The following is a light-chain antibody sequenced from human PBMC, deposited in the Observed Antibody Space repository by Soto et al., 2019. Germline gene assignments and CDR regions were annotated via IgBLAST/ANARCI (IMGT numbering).Light chain of an antibody. CDR1: QDISNY. CDR2: DAS. Sequence: DIQMTQSPSSLSASVGDRVTITCQASQDISNYLNWYQQKPGKAPKLLIYDASNFETGVPSRFSGSGSGTDFTFTISSLQPEDIVTYYCQQYDNLLFTFGPGTKVDIK. J-gene: IGKJ3*01. CDR3: QQYDNLLFT. V-gene: IGKV1-33*01.